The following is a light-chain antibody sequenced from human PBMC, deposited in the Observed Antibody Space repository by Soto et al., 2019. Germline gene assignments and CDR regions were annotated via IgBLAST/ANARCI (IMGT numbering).Light chain of an antibody. CDR1: SDDIGTYEY. CDR2: HVT. Sequence: QSALTQPASVSGSPGQSITISCTGSSDDIGTYEYISWHQQHPGKAPKLMIYHVTYRPSGVSNRYSGSKSGNSASLTISGLQADDEADYYCCSLTTSHTYVFGSGTKLTVL. J-gene: IGLJ1*01. CDR3: CSLTTSHTYV. V-gene: IGLV2-14*03.